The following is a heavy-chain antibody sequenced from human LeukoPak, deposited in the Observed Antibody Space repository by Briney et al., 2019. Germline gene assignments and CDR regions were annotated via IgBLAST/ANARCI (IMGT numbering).Heavy chain of an antibody. CDR3: ARGSGASYRIYFLQ. CDR1: GGSIDNHY. D-gene: IGHD1-26*01. J-gene: IGHJ1*01. V-gene: IGHV4-59*08. CDR2: IYYSGFT. Sequence: SETLSLTCTVSGGSIDNHYWSWIRQPPGKGLEWIGYIYYSGFTNYNPSFRSRVIISLDMSKTQFSLKVNSVTAADTAVYYCARGSGASYRIYFLQWGLGTLVSVSS.